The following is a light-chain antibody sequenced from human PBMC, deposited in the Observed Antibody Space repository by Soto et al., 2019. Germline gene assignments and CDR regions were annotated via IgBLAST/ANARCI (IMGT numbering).Light chain of an antibody. CDR2: AAF. Sequence: DIQLTQSPSFLSASVGVRVTITCRASQGINNYLAWYQQKPGKAPKLLIYAAFTLQGGVPAGFSGSGSVTDFTLTINSLPPEDFATYYCQQLNSYPLTVGGGTKVEIK. J-gene: IGKJ4*01. V-gene: IGKV1-9*01. CDR3: QQLNSYPLT. CDR1: QGINNY.